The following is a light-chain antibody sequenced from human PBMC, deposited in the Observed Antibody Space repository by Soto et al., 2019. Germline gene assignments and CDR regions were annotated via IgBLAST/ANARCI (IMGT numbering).Light chain of an antibody. CDR3: TSYTSVSTVV. CDR1: SNDVGGYNY. CDR2: DVT. J-gene: IGLJ3*02. Sequence: QSALTQPASVSGSPGQSITISCTGTSNDVGGYNYVSWYQQHLGKAPKLLIYDVTTRPSGVSSRFSGSKSGNTASLTISGLHTEDEAEYYCTSYTSVSTVVLGGGTKLTVL. V-gene: IGLV2-14*01.